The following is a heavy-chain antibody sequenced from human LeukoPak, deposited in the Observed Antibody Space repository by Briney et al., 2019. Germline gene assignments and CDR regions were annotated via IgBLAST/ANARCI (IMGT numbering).Heavy chain of an antibody. V-gene: IGHV3-23*01. Sequence: GGSLRLSCATSGFTFSNYAVSWVRQAPGKGLEWVSSISGSGGTTYYADSVKGRFTISRDNSKNTLYLQMNSLRAEDTAVYYCAKDELTSGYYWGYWGQGTLVSVSS. J-gene: IGHJ4*02. CDR3: AKDELTSGYYWGY. D-gene: IGHD3-22*01. CDR2: ISGSGGTT. CDR1: GFTFSNYA.